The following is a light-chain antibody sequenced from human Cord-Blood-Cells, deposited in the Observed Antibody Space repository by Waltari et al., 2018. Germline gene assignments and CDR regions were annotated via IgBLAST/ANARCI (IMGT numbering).Light chain of an antibody. CDR3: QAWDSSTAWDVV. Sequence: SYELTQPPSVSVSPGQTASITCPGDKLGDKYACWYQQKPGQSPVLVIYQDSKRPSGIPERFSGSNSGNTATLTISGTQAMDEADYYCQAWDSSTAWDVVFGGGTKLTVL. J-gene: IGLJ2*01. CDR1: KLGDKY. V-gene: IGLV3-1*01. CDR2: QDS.